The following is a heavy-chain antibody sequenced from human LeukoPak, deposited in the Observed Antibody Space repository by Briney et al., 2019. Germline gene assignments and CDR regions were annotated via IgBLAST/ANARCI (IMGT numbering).Heavy chain of an antibody. D-gene: IGHD3-22*01. J-gene: IGHJ4*02. V-gene: IGHV3-23*01. CDR3: AITYDSSGYPQPDFDY. CDR2: ISGSGDST. CDR1: GFTFSSYA. Sequence: GGSLRLSCAVSGFTFSSYAMSWVRQAPGKGLEWVSAISGSGDSTYYADSVKGRFTISRDNSKNTLYLQMNSLRAEDTAVYYCAITYDSSGYPQPDFDYWGQGTLVTVSS.